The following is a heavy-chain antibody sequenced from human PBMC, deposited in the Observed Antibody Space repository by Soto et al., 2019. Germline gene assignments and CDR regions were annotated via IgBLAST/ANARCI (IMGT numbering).Heavy chain of an antibody. CDR2: INPSGGST. J-gene: IGHJ6*03. CDR3: ARDFYGVYGQAYYSYMDG. CDR1: GYTSTSYY. D-gene: IGHD4-17*01. Sequence: ASLKVSCNASGYTSTSYYMHWVLLAPGQGLEWMGIINPSGGSTSYAQKFQGRVTMTRDTSTSTVYMELSSLRSEDTAVYYCARDFYGVYGQAYYSYMDGWGKGTRVTVPS. V-gene: IGHV1-46*03.